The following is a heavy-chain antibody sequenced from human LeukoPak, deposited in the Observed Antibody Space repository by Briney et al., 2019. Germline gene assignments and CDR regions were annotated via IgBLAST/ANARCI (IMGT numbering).Heavy chain of an antibody. V-gene: IGHV3-30*18. Sequence: SGRPLRLSCAASGFTFSSYGMHWVRQAPGKGLEWVAVISYDGSNKYYADSVKGRFTISRDNSKNTLYLQMNSLRAEDTAVYYCAKEGSYYCSSTSCYAIDYWGQGTLVTVSS. CDR2: ISYDGSNK. CDR3: AKEGSYYCSSTSCYAIDY. J-gene: IGHJ4*02. CDR1: GFTFSSYG. D-gene: IGHD2-2*01.